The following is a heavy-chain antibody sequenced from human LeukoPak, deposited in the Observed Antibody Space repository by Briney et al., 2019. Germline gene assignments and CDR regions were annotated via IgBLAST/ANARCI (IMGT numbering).Heavy chain of an antibody. D-gene: IGHD6-13*01. CDR3: ARVIVRAAAGTAIPT. CDR1: GYTLTELS. V-gene: IGHV1-69*13. J-gene: IGHJ5*02. CDR2: IMPIFGTT. Sequence: GASVKVSCKVSGYTLTELSMHWVRQAPGKGLEWMGGIMPIFGTTNYAQKFQGRVTITADESTSTAYMELSSLRSEDTAVYYCARVIVRAAAGTAIPTWGQGTLVTVSS.